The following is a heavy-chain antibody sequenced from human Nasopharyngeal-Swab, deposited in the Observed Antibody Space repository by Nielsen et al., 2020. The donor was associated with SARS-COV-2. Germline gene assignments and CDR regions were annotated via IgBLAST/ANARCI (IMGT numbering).Heavy chain of an antibody. Sequence: VRQMPGKGLEWMGRIDPSDSYTNYSPSFQGHVTIPADKSISTAYLQWSSLKASDTAMYYCARHGGATTVTPPRYWGRGTLVTVSS. V-gene: IGHV5-10-1*01. D-gene: IGHD4-17*01. J-gene: IGHJ4*02. CDR3: ARHGGATTVTPPRY. CDR2: IDPSDSYT.